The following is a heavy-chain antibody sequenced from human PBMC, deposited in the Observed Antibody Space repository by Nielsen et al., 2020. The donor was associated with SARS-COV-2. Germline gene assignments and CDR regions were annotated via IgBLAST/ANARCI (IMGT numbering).Heavy chain of an antibody. J-gene: IGHJ4*02. V-gene: IGHV4-59*01. CDR1: GGSMSRFY. D-gene: IGHD3-22*01. CDR3: ARGRYYYDSSGYYFDY. CDR2: INDSGST. Sequence: SETLSLTCTVSGGSMSRFYWSWIRQSPGEGLEWIGYINDSGSTKYSPSIKSRVTISLDTSKNQFSVILSSVTAADTAVYYCARGRYYYDSSGYYFDYWGQGTLVTVSS.